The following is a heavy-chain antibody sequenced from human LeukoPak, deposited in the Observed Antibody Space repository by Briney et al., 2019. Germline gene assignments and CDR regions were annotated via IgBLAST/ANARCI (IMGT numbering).Heavy chain of an antibody. D-gene: IGHD3-22*01. CDR3: ARTGYYDSSGYYPRRYFDY. CDR2: IYYSGST. Sequence: SETLSLTCTVSGGSISSYYWSWIRQPPGKGLEWIGYIYYSGSTNYNPSLKSRVTISVDTSKNQFSLKLSSVTAADTAVYYCARTGYYDSSGYYPRRYFDYWGQGTLVTVSS. CDR1: GGSISSYY. J-gene: IGHJ4*02. V-gene: IGHV4-59*01.